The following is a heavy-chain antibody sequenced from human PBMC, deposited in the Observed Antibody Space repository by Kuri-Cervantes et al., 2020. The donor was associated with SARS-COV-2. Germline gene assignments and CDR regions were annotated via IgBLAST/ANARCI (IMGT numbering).Heavy chain of an antibody. CDR3: ARGYAGRTSNYVRYNYYYYYMDV. J-gene: IGHJ6*03. CDR1: GGSFSGYY. Sequence: GSLRLSCAVYGGSFSGYYWSWIRQPPGKGLEWIGEINHSGSTNYNPSLKSRVTISVDTSKNQFSLKLSSVTAADTAVYYCARGYAGRTSNYVRYNYYYYYMDVWGKGTTVTVSS. V-gene: IGHV4-34*01. CDR2: INHSGST. D-gene: IGHD4-11*01.